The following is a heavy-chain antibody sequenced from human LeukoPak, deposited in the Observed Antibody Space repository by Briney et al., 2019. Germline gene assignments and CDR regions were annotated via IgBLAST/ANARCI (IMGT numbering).Heavy chain of an antibody. CDR2: ISYDGSNK. CDR1: GFTFSSYA. V-gene: IGHV3-30*04. J-gene: IGHJ6*03. Sequence: PGGSLRLSCAASGFTFSSYAMHWVRQAPGKGLEWVAVISYDGSNKYYADSVKGRFTISRDNSKNTLYLQMNRLRVEDTAVYYCARPSQAYYYYYYMDVWGKGTTVTVSS. CDR3: ARPSQAYYYYYYMDV.